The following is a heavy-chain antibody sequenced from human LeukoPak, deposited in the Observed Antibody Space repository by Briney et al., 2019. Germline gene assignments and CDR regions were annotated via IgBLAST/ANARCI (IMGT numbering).Heavy chain of an antibody. J-gene: IGHJ4*02. V-gene: IGHV4-59*01. CDR3: ARVKYYYDSRPVAGWYFDY. CDR1: GVSISSYY. Sequence: SETLSLTCTVSGVSISSYYWSWIRQPPGKGLEWIGYIYHSGSTNYNPSLKSRVTISVDTSKNQFSLKLSSVTAADTAVYYCARVKYYYDSRPVAGWYFDYWGQGTLVTVSS. D-gene: IGHD3-22*01. CDR2: IYHSGST.